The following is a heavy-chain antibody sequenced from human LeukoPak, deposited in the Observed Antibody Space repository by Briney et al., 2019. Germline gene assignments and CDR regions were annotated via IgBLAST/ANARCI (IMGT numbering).Heavy chain of an antibody. CDR1: GYTFTSYD. V-gene: IGHV1-2*02. CDR3: ARRAQYYDILTGYYEYYYYMDV. D-gene: IGHD3-9*01. Sequence: ASVKVSCKASGYTFTSYDINWVRQAPGQGLEWMGWINPNSGGTNYAQKFQGRVTMTRDTSISTAYMELSRLRSDDTAVYYCARRAQYYDILTGYYEYYYYMDVWGKGTTVTVSS. J-gene: IGHJ6*03. CDR2: INPNSGGT.